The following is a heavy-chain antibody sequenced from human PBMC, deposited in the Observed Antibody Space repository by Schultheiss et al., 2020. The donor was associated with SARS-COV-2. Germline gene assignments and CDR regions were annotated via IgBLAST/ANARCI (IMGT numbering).Heavy chain of an antibody. CDR2: ISWNSGSI. Sequence: SLKISCAASGFTFDDYAMHWVRQAPGKGLEWVSGISWNSGSIGYADSVKGRFTISRDNAKNSLYLQMNSLRAEDTALYYCATPDSWGQGTLVTVSS. CDR3: ATPDS. J-gene: IGHJ5*01. CDR1: GFTFDDYA. V-gene: IGHV3-9*01.